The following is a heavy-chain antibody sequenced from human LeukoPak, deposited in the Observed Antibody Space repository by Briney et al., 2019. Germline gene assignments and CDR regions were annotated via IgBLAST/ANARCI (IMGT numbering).Heavy chain of an antibody. D-gene: IGHD5-24*01. Sequence: PGGSLRLSCAASGFPFSNFARSWVRQAPGKGLEWVSTISGGGDNTYFADSVKGRFTISRDNSKNTLFLQMVSLRAEDTAVYYCAKFDGALSGSYYMDVWGKGTTVTVSS. J-gene: IGHJ6*03. V-gene: IGHV3-23*01. CDR2: ISGGGDNT. CDR1: GFPFSNFA. CDR3: AKFDGALSGSYYMDV.